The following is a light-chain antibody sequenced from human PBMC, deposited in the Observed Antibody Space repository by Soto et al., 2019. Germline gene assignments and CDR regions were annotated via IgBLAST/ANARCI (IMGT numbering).Light chain of an antibody. CDR2: EVI. Sequence: QSALTQPPSASGSPGPSVTISCTGTYSDVGGSNYVSWYQQHPGKAPKLVIYEVIQRPSGVPDRFSGSRSGNTASLTVSRLQAEDEADYYCSSNVVGTNLKIFGGGTKLTVL. J-gene: IGLJ2*01. V-gene: IGLV2-8*01. CDR1: YSDVGGSNY. CDR3: SSNVVGTNLKI.